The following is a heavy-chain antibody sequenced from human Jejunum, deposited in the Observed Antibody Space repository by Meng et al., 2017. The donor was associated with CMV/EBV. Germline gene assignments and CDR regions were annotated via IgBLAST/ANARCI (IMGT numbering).Heavy chain of an antibody. V-gene: IGHV4-39*07. Sequence: GSISSGSYSCGWLRQPPGKGLEWIGSIHYTGSTTYHPSLKTRVSISEDTSKNEFSLTLTSVTAADTAVYYCARTPWHVGYFDNWGQGTLVTVSS. CDR3: ARTPWHVGYFDN. CDR1: GSISSGSYS. CDR2: IHYTGST. J-gene: IGHJ4*02. D-gene: IGHD5-12*01.